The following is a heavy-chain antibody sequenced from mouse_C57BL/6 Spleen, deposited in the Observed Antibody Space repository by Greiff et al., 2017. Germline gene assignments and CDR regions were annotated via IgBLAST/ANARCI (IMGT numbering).Heavy chain of an antibody. CDR3: AREAYYSNYVRAMDY. D-gene: IGHD2-5*01. CDR1: GYTFTSYW. J-gene: IGHJ4*01. CDR2: IHPNSGST. Sequence: QVQLKQPGAELVKPGASVKLSCKASGYTFTSYWMHWVKQRPGQGLEWIGMIHPNSGSTNYNEKFKSKATLTVDKSSSTAYMQLSSLTSEDSAVYYCAREAYYSNYVRAMDYWGQGTSVTVSS. V-gene: IGHV1-64*01.